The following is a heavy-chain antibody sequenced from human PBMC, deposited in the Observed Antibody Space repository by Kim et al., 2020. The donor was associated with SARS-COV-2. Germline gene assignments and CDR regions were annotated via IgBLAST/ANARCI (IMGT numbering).Heavy chain of an antibody. CDR1: GFTFSSYS. Sequence: GGSLRLSCAASGFTFSSYSMNWVRQAPGKGLEWVSYISSSSSTIYYADSVKGRFTISRDNAKNSLYLQMNSLRAEDTAVYYCATVNLGYCSSTSCRGYYYYYGMDVWGQGTTVTVSS. D-gene: IGHD2-2*01. CDR3: ATVNLGYCSSTSCRGYYYYYGMDV. CDR2: ISSSSSTI. V-gene: IGHV3-48*04. J-gene: IGHJ6*02.